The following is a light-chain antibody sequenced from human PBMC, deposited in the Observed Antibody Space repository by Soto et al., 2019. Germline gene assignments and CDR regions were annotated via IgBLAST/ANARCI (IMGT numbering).Light chain of an antibody. CDR1: QSVSNNY. V-gene: IGKV3-20*01. J-gene: IGKJ1*01. CDR2: GAS. CDR3: QQYGSSGT. Sequence: ELVLTQSPGTLSLSPGERATLSCRASQSVSNNYLAWYQQKPGQAPRLLIYGASNRATGIPDRLSGSGSGTDFTLTISRLEPEDFAVYYCQQYGSSGTFGQGTKVDIK.